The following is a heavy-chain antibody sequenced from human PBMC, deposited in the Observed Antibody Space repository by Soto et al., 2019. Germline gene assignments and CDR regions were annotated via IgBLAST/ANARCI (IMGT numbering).Heavy chain of an antibody. CDR1: GYTFTSYD. CDR3: ARKNYYDSSGYYLPEDY. CDR2: MNPNSGNT. J-gene: IGHJ4*02. Sequence: QVQLVQSGAEVKKPGASVKVSCKASGYTFTSYDINWVRQATGQGLEWMGWMNPNSGNTGYAQKFQGRVTMTRNTSISKAYMELSSLRSEDTAVYYCARKNYYDSSGYYLPEDYWGQGTLVTVSS. D-gene: IGHD3-22*01. V-gene: IGHV1-8*01.